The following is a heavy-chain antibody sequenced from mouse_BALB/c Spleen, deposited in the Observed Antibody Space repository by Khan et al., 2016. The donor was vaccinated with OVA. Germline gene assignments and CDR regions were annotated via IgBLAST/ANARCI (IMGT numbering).Heavy chain of an antibody. CDR2: INTYIGEP. V-gene: IGHV9-3-1*01. J-gene: IGHJ2*01. D-gene: IGHD4-1*01. CDR1: GYSFTNYV. CDR3: ARANRDFDY. Sequence: QIQLVQSGPELKKPGETVKISCKASGYSFTNYVMNWVKQAPGKGLKWMGWINTYIGEPTYSDDFKGRFAFSLETSASTAYLQINNLKNEDTATXFCARANRDFDYWGQSTTLTASS.